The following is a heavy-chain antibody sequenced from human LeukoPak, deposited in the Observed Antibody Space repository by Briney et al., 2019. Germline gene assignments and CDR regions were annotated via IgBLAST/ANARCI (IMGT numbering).Heavy chain of an antibody. D-gene: IGHD6-13*01. CDR2: IIPIFGTA. CDR3: ARHENPPAIAAAGFSLPTGWFDP. Sequence: ASVKVSCKASGGTFSSYAISWVRQAPGQGLEWMGGIIPIFGTANYAQKFQGRVTITADESTSTAYMELSSLRSEDTAVYYCARHENPPAIAAAGFSLPTGWFDPWGQGTLVTVSS. V-gene: IGHV1-69*13. CDR1: GGTFSSYA. J-gene: IGHJ5*02.